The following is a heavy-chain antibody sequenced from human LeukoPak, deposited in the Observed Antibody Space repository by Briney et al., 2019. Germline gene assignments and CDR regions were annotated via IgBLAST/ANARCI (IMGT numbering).Heavy chain of an antibody. CDR2: ISSSSSTL. J-gene: IGHJ3*02. CDR3: ARDSCSSTSCPVYVWYSDAFDI. D-gene: IGHD2-2*01. CDR1: GFTFSSYS. V-gene: IGHV3-48*01. Sequence: PGGSLRLSCAASGFTFSSYSMNWVRQAPEKGLEWVSYISSSSSTLYYADSVKGRFTISRDNAKNSLYLQMNSLRAEDTAVYYCARDSCSSTSCPVYVWYSDAFDIWGQGTMVTVSS.